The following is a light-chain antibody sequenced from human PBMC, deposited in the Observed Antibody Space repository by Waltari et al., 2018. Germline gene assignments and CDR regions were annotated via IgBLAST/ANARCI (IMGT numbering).Light chain of an antibody. CDR2: GAS. CDR1: QSVSSN. J-gene: IGKJ1*01. Sequence: EISMTQSPAPLSVSPGERATLSCRASQSVSSNLAWYQQKPGLAPRPLIYGASTRATGIPARFSGSGSGTEFTLTISSLQSEDFAVYYCQQYNNWPPSWTFGQGTKVEIK. V-gene: IGKV3-15*01. CDR3: QQYNNWPPSWT.